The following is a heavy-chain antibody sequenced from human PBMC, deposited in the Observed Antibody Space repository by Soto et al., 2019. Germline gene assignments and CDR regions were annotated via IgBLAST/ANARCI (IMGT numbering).Heavy chain of an antibody. Sequence: PSETLYLTCTFSGGSISSYYWSWFRQPPGKGLEWIGYIYYSGSTNYNPSLKSRVTISVDTSKNQFSLKLSSVTAADTAVYYCARDVREGGAISGYSPSEVLVDPWGQGTLVTLS. D-gene: IGHD2-21*01. CDR1: GGSISSYY. CDR3: ARDVREGGAISGYSPSEVLVDP. J-gene: IGHJ5*02. CDR2: IYYSGST. V-gene: IGHV4-59*01.